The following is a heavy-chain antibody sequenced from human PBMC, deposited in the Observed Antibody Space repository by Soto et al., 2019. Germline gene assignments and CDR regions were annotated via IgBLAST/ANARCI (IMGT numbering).Heavy chain of an antibody. V-gene: IGHV3-33*01. D-gene: IGHD5-12*01. CDR3: ARDSATLYSGYYWRWLNSDY. CDR1: GFTFSSYG. CDR2: IWYDGSNK. J-gene: IGHJ4*02. Sequence: GGSLRLSCAASGFTFSSYGMHWVRQAPGKGLEWVAVIWYDGSNKYYADSVKGRFTISRDNSKNTLYLQMNSLRAEDTAVYYCARDSATLYSGYYWRWLNSDYWGQGTKVTDSS.